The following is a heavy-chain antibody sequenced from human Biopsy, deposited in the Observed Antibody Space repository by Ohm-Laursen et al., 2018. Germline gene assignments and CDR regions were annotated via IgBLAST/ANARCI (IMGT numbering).Heavy chain of an antibody. V-gene: IGHV1-2*02. Sequence: GASVKVSCTASGYTFTGQYLHCVRQVPGQGLEWMGWINPHSGTTTFAQDFQGRVTMTRDTSITTAYMELRRLRSDDTAVYYCAKGQDLRGGAEYFQHWGQGALVTVSS. CDR3: AKGQDLRGGAEYFQH. CDR2: INPHSGTT. J-gene: IGHJ1*01. CDR1: GYTFTGQY. D-gene: IGHD2-15*01.